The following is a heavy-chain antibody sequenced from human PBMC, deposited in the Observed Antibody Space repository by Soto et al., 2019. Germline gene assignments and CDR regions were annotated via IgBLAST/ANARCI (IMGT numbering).Heavy chain of an antibody. J-gene: IGHJ6*02. Sequence: GASVKVSCKASGGTFSSYAISWVRQAPGQGLEWMGGIIPIFGTANYAQKFQGRVTITADESTSTAYMELSSLRSEDTAVYYFASGVPAAKVGYYYYGMDVWDQGTTVTVSS. CDR3: ASGVPAAKVGYYYYGMDV. V-gene: IGHV1-69*13. D-gene: IGHD2-2*01. CDR1: GGTFSSYA. CDR2: IIPIFGTA.